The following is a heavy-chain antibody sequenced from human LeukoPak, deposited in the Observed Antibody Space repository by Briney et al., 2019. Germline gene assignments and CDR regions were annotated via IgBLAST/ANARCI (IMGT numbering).Heavy chain of an antibody. CDR3: ARTMVRALRGAFDI. Sequence: PSETLSLTCAVYGGSFSGYYWSWIRQPPGKGLEWIGEINHSGSTNYNPSLKSRVTISVDTSKNQFSLKLSSVTAADTAVYYCARTMVRALRGAFDIWGQGTMVTVSS. CDR2: INHSGST. D-gene: IGHD3-10*01. CDR1: GGSFSGYY. V-gene: IGHV4-34*01. J-gene: IGHJ3*02.